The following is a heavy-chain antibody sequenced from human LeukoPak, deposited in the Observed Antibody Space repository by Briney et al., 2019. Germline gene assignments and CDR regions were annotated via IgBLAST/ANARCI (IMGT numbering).Heavy chain of an antibody. J-gene: IGHJ4*02. V-gene: IGHV3-48*01. CDR1: GCTFSGYS. D-gene: IGHD2-15*01. Sequence: GGSLRLSCAASGCTFSGYSMTWVRQAPGKGLEWVSYISSSSSTIYYADSVKGRFTISRDNAKNSLYLQMNSLRAEDTAVYYCARDAESPSNYCSGGSCYDFGDYWGQGTLVTVSS. CDR3: ARDAESPSNYCSGGSCYDFGDY. CDR2: ISSSSSTI.